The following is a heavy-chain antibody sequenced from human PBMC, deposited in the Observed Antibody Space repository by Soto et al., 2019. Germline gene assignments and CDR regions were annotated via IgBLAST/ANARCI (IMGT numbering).Heavy chain of an antibody. CDR1: GFTFSSYA. J-gene: IGHJ4*02. Sequence: PGGSLRLSCAASGFTFSSYAMSWVRQAPGKGLEWVSAISGSGGSTYYADSVKGRFTISGDNSKNTLYLQMNSLRAEDTAVYYCAKDRVKYQLPPIIKWGQGTLVTVSS. CDR3: AKDRVKYQLPPIIK. D-gene: IGHD2-2*01. CDR2: ISGSGGST. V-gene: IGHV3-23*01.